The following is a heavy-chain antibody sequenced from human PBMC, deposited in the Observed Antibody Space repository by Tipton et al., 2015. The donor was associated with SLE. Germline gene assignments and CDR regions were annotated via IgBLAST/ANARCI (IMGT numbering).Heavy chain of an antibody. CDR2: IYYSGST. D-gene: IGHD5-18*01. CDR3: ARGRTAMVSD. V-gene: IGHV4-31*03. CDR1: SGSISSGGYY. J-gene: IGHJ4*02. Sequence: TLSLTCTVSSGSISSGGYYWSWIRQHPGKGLEWIGYIYYSGSTYYNPSLKSRVTISVDTSKNQFSLKLNSVTAADTAAYYCARGRTAMVSDWGQGTLVTVSS.